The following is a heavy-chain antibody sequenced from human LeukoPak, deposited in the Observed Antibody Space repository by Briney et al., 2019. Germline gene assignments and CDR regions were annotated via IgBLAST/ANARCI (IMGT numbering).Heavy chain of an antibody. CDR3: AREGGYFDWLPGAFDI. Sequence: GRSLRLSCAASGFTFSSYGMHWVRQAPGKGLEWVAVISYDGSNKYYADSVKGRFTISRDNSKNTLYLQMNSLRAEDTAVYYCAREGGYFDWLPGAFDIWGQGTMVTVSS. D-gene: IGHD3-9*01. CDR1: GFTFSSYG. V-gene: IGHV3-30*03. CDR2: ISYDGSNK. J-gene: IGHJ3*02.